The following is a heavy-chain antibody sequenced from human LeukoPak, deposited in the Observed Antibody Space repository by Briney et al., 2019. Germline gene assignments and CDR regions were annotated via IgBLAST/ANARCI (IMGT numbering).Heavy chain of an antibody. CDR1: GGSISSGSYY. Sequence: SETLSLTCTVSGGSISSGSYYGSWIRQPAGKGLEWIGRIYTSGSTNYNPSLKSRVTISVDTSKNQFSLKLSSVTAADTAVYYCARMGVAGYYYMVVWGKGTTVTVSS. J-gene: IGHJ6*03. V-gene: IGHV4-61*02. CDR3: ARMGVAGYYYMVV. CDR2: IYTSGST. D-gene: IGHD6-19*01.